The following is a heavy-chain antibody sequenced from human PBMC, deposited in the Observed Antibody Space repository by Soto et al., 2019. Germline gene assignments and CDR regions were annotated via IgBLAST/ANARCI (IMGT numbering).Heavy chain of an antibody. Sequence: QVQLVESGGGVVQPGRSLRLSCAASGFTFSSYAMHWVRQAPGKGLEWVAVISYDGSNKYYAVSVKGRFTISRDNSKNTLYLQMNSLRAEDTAVYYCARPVWRNDYNWGYFDLWGRGTLVTVSS. CDR1: GFTFSSYA. J-gene: IGHJ2*01. V-gene: IGHV3-30-3*01. CDR3: ARPVWRNDYNWGYFDL. CDR2: ISYDGSNK. D-gene: IGHD4-4*01.